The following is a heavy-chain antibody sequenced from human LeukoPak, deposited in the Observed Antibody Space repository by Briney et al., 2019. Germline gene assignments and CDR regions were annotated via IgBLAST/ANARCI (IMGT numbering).Heavy chain of an antibody. Sequence: PSETLSLTCTVSGVSISRDYWSWIRLPPGKGLEWIGYIYYSGSSNYNPSLKSRVTMSVDTSKNQFSLKLTSVTAADTAVYYCARRLRQNLFDPWGQGTLVTVSS. V-gene: IGHV4-59*08. CDR1: GVSISRDY. J-gene: IGHJ5*02. D-gene: IGHD4-17*01. CDR3: ARRLRQNLFDP. CDR2: IYYSGSS.